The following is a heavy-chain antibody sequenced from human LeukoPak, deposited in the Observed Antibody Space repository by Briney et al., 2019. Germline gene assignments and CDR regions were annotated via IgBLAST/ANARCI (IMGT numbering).Heavy chain of an antibody. CDR1: GGSTSPYY. D-gene: IGHD6-13*01. J-gene: IGHJ4*02. V-gene: IGHV4-59*01. CDR2: IYYGGST. CDR3: ARGSSSWYIPQDY. Sequence: PSETLSLTCSISGGSTSPYYWTWVRQSPGKGLEWIGYIYYGGSTNYNPSLKSRVTISIDTSETQFSLRLTSVTAADTAVYYCARGSSSWYIPQDYWGQGALVTVSS.